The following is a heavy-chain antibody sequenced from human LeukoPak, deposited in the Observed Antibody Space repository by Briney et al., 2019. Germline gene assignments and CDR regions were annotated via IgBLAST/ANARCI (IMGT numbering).Heavy chain of an antibody. CDR2: IYSGGST. D-gene: IGHD6-13*01. V-gene: IGHV3-53*01. J-gene: IGHJ5*02. CDR3: ARGSSSSWDNWFDP. Sequence: PGGSLRLSCAASGITVSSNYMSWVRQAPGKGLEWVLVIYSGGSTFYADTVKGRFTISRDNSKNTLYLQMNSLRAEDTAVYYCARGSSSSWDNWFDPWGQGTLVTVSS. CDR1: GITVSSNY.